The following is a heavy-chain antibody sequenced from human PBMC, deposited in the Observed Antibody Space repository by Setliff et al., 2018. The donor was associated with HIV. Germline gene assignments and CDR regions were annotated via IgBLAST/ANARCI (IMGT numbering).Heavy chain of an antibody. CDR1: GNTFNVYA. CDR2: PSPIRSIT. Sequence: SVKVSCKASGNTFNVYAISWVRQAPGQGLEWVGGPSPIRSITNYAQKFQGRVTITADKSTSTAYMELSSLRSEDTAVYYCARSPYGSGWGPSSVAYMDVWGKGTAVTVSS. V-gene: IGHV1-69*10. CDR3: ARSPYGSGWGPSSVAYMDV. D-gene: IGHD3-22*01. J-gene: IGHJ6*03.